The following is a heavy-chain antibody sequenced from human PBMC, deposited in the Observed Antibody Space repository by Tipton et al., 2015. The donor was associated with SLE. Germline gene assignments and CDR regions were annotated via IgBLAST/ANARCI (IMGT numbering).Heavy chain of an antibody. D-gene: IGHD3-22*01. V-gene: IGHV4-39*07. CDR2: TYYGGTT. CDR1: GDSISSSKNY. CDR3: ARGPTYYYDGRGYTV. Sequence: TLSLTCSVSGDSISSSKNYWVWIRQPPGKGLEWIGSTYYGGTTYDTPSLRSRVSMSLDTSKNQFSLNLTSVTTADTAVYYCARGPTYYYDGRGYTVWGRGTMVTVSS. J-gene: IGHJ3*01.